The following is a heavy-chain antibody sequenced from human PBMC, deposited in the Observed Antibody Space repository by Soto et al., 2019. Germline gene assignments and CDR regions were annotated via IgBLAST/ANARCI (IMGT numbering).Heavy chain of an antibody. CDR2: IIPIFGTA. CDR3: VRGMTAAGAPTLDY. J-gene: IGHJ4*02. Sequence: SVKVSCKASGGTFSSYAISWVRQAPGQGLEWMGGIIPIFGTANYAQKFQGRVTITADESTSTAYMELSSLRSEDTAVYYCVRGMTAAGAPTLDYWGQGTLVTVSS. V-gene: IGHV1-69*13. D-gene: IGHD6-13*01. CDR1: GGTFSSYA.